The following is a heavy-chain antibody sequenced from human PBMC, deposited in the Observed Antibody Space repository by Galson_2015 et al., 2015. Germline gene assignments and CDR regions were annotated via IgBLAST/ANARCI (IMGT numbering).Heavy chain of an antibody. CDR3: ARDRPDYYGSGSHYYYGMDV. Sequence: SLRLSCAASGFTFSSYWMHWVRQAPGKGLEWVANIKQDGSEKYYVDSVKGRFTISRDNAKNSLYLQMNSLRAEDTAVYYCARDRPDYYGSGSHYYYGMDVWGQGTTVTVSS. CDR1: GFTFSSYW. V-gene: IGHV3-7*03. CDR2: IKQDGSEK. D-gene: IGHD3-10*01. J-gene: IGHJ6*02.